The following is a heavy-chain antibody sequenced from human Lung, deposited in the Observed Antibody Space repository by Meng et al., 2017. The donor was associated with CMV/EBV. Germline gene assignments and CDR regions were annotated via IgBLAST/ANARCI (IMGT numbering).Heavy chain of an antibody. CDR2: IYYSGST. Sequence: LXXTVSGGSISSYYWSWIRQPPGKGLEWIGYIYYSGSTIYNPSLKSRVTISVDTSKNEFSLKLSSETAADTAIYYCARDRRPLSNNWFDPWGQGTLVXVSS. V-gene: IGHV4-59*01. CDR3: ARDRRPLSNNWFDP. J-gene: IGHJ5*02. CDR1: GGSISSYY. D-gene: IGHD2/OR15-2a*01.